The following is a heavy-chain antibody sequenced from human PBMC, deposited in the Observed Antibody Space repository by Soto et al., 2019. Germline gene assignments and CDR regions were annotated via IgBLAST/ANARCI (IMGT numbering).Heavy chain of an antibody. D-gene: IGHD2-15*01. CDR2: ISGSGGST. Sequence: EVQLLEPGGGLVQPGGSLRLSCAASGFTFSSYAMSWVRQAPGKGLEWVSAISGSGGSTYYADSVKGRFTISRDNSKNTLYLQMNSLRAEDTAVYYGAAEDCSGGSCYSDYGGQGTLVTVSS. CDR1: GFTFSSYA. J-gene: IGHJ4*02. CDR3: AAEDCSGGSCYSDY. V-gene: IGHV3-23*01.